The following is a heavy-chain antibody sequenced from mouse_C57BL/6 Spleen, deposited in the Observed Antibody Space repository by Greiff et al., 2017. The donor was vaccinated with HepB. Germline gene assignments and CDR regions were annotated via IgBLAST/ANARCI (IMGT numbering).Heavy chain of an antibody. CDR3: ARSNWDGGYFDY. V-gene: IGHV1-82*01. CDR2: IYPGDGDT. Sequence: VKLMESGPELVKPGASVKISCKASGYAFSSSWMNWVKQRPGKGLEWIGRIYPGDGDTNYNGKFKGKATLTADKSSSTAYMQLSSLTSEDSAVYFCARSNWDGGYFDYWGQGTTLTVSS. D-gene: IGHD4-1*01. CDR1: GYAFSSSW. J-gene: IGHJ2*01.